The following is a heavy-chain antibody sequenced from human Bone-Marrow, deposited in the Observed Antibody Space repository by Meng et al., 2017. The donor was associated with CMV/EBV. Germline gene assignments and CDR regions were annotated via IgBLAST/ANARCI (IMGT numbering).Heavy chain of an antibody. Sequence: GESLKISCAASGFTFSSYAMSWVRQAPGKGLEWVSAISGSGGSTYYADSVKGRFTISRDNSKNTLYLQMNSLRAEDTAVYYCARGAARPFDYWGQGTLVTVSS. D-gene: IGHD6-6*01. J-gene: IGHJ4*02. CDR2: ISGSGGST. V-gene: IGHV3-23*01. CDR3: ARGAARPFDY. CDR1: GFTFSSYA.